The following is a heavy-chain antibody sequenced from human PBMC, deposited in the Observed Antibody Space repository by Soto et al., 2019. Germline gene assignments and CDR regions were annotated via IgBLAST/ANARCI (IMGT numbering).Heavy chain of an antibody. CDR3: ARDEGVTMVRRIGYYYGLDV. J-gene: IGHJ6*02. V-gene: IGHV4-59*01. CDR1: GGSISSYY. Sequence: QVQLQESGPGLVKPSETLSLTCTVSGGSISSYYWSWIRQSPGKGLEWIGYIYYSGSTNYNPSLKTRVTTAGEPSQPPFSLPLSPVTPADTAVYYCARDEGVTMVRRIGYYYGLDVWGQGTTVTVSS. CDR2: IYYSGST. D-gene: IGHD3-10*01.